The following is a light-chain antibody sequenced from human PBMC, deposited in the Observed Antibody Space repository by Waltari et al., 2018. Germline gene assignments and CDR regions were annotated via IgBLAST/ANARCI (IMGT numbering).Light chain of an antibody. V-gene: IGLV2-8*01. Sequence: QSALTQPPSASGSPGQSVTISCTGTSSDVGGYNYVSWYQKHPGKAPKLMIYEVSKRPPQLPERFSGSQAGNTASLTVSGLQAEDEAVYYCSSYAGSNYVFGTETKVTVL. CDR3: SSYAGSNYV. CDR2: EVS. J-gene: IGLJ1*01. CDR1: SSDVGGYNY.